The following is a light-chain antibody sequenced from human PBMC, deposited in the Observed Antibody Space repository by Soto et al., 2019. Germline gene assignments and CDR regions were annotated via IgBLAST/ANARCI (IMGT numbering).Light chain of an antibody. CDR2: DAS. CDR3: QQDNNWPPWT. J-gene: IGKJ1*01. Sequence: ILMTQSPATLSVSPGERATLSCRASQSVSNILAWYQQKPGQAPRLLIYDASTRATGIPARFSGSGSGTEFTLTISGLQSEDFAVYYCQQDNNWPPWTFGQGTKVEIK. CDR1: QSVSNI. V-gene: IGKV3-15*01.